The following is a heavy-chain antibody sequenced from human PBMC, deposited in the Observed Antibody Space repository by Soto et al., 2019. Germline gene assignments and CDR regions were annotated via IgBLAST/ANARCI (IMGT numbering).Heavy chain of an antibody. Sequence: QLQLQESGSGLVKPSQTLSLTCAVSGGSISSGGYSWSWIRQPPGKGLEWIGYIYHSGSTYYNPSLKSRVTISVDRSKNQFSLKLSSVTAGDTAVYYCARGPPNTYWGQGTLVTVSS. D-gene: IGHD2-8*01. V-gene: IGHV4-30-2*01. J-gene: IGHJ4*02. CDR1: GGSISSGGYS. CDR2: IYHSGST. CDR3: ARGPPNTY.